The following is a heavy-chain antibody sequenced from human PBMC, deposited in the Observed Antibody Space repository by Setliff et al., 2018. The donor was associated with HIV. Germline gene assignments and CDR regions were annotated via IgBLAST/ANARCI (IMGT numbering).Heavy chain of an antibody. Sequence: PGGSLRLSCAASGFTFSEYSMNWVRQAPGKGLEWVSYISGSSSTIYYADSVKGRFTISRDNAKNSLFLQMNSLRAEDTAVYYCASIELAAMVPVDYWGQGTLVTVSS. CDR3: ASIELAAMVPVDY. D-gene: IGHD5-18*01. V-gene: IGHV3-48*04. J-gene: IGHJ4*02. CDR2: ISGSSSTI. CDR1: GFTFSEYS.